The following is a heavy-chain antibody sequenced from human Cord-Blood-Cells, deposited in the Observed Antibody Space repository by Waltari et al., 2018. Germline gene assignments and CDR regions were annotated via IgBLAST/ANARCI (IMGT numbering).Heavy chain of an antibody. Sequence: QVQLQQWGAGLLKPSETLSLTCAVYGGSFSGSYWSWIGQPPGKGLEWIGEINHSGSTNYNPSLKSRVTISVDTSKNQFSLKLSSVTAADTAVYYCARTVCSSTSCYYFDYWGQGTLVTVSS. CDR2: INHSGST. CDR3: ARTVCSSTSCYYFDY. CDR1: GGSFSGSY. V-gene: IGHV4-34*01. D-gene: IGHD2-2*01. J-gene: IGHJ4*02.